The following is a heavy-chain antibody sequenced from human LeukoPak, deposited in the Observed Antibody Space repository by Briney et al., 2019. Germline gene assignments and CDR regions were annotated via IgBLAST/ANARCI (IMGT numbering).Heavy chain of an antibody. CDR2: ISSSSSYI. CDR1: GFTFSTYT. CDR3: ARAGIAAAGGGAFDI. J-gene: IGHJ3*02. Sequence: PGGSLRLSCAASGFTFSTYTMNWVRQAPGKGLEWVSSISSSSSYISYADSVKGRFIISRDNAKNTLYLQMNSLRAEDTAVYYCARAGIAAAGGGAFDIWGQGTMVTVSS. D-gene: IGHD6-13*01. V-gene: IGHV3-21*01.